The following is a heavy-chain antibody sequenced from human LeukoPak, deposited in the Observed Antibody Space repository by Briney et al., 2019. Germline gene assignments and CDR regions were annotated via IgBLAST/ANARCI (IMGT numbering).Heavy chain of an antibody. D-gene: IGHD6-19*01. V-gene: IGHV3-21*04. CDR1: GFTFSSYS. CDR3: AKGSDSSGWYGSDY. Sequence: PGGSLRLSCAASGFTFSSYSMNWVRQAPGKGLEWVSSISSSSSYIYYADSVKGRFTISRDNAKNSLYLQMNSLRAEDTALYYCAKGSDSSGWYGSDYWGQGTLVTVSS. J-gene: IGHJ4*02. CDR2: ISSSSSYI.